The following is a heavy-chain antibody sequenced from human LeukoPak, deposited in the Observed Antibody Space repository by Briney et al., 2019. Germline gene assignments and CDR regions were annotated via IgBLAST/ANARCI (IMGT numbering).Heavy chain of an antibody. CDR3: AKVLGTLTSLGRNDY. V-gene: IGHV3-20*04. D-gene: IGHD3-9*01. Sequence: GGSLRLSCAASGFTFDDYGMSWVRQAPGKGLEWVSGINWNGGSTGYADSVKGRFTISRDNSKNTVYLQMNSLRAEDTAVYYCAKVLGTLTSLGRNDYWGQGTLVTVSS. CDR1: GFTFDDYG. CDR2: INWNGGST. J-gene: IGHJ4*02.